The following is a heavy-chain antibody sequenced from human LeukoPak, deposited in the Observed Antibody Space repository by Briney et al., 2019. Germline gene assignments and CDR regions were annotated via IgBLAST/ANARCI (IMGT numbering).Heavy chain of an antibody. CDR1: GFTFSSYA. D-gene: IGHD3-22*01. CDR2: ISGSGGST. V-gene: IGHV3-23*01. CDR3: AKFNMIAVVITPFDY. Sequence: GGSLRLSCAASGFTFSSYAMSWVRQAPGKGLEWVSAISGSGGSTYYADSVKGRFTISRDNSKNTLYLQMNSLRAEDTAVYYCAKFNMIAVVITPFDYWGQGTLVTVSS. J-gene: IGHJ4*02.